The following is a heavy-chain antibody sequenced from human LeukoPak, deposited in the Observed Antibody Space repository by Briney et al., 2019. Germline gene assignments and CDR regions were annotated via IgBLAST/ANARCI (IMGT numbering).Heavy chain of an antibody. CDR3: AKATIVGATRGSGSDY. D-gene: IGHD1-26*01. Sequence: PGGSLRLSCAASGFTFSSYAMSWVRQAPGKGLEWVSAISGSGGSTYYADSVKGRFTISRDNSKNTLYLQMNSLRAEDTAVYYCAKATIVGATRGSGSDYWGQGTLVTVSS. CDR1: GFTFSSYA. V-gene: IGHV3-23*01. J-gene: IGHJ4*02. CDR2: ISGSGGST.